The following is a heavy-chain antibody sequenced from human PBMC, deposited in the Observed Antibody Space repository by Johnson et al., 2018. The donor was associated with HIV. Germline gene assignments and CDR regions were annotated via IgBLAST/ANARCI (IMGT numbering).Heavy chain of an antibody. CDR3: TREGRTVAAFTVGAFDI. CDR2: ISYDGSNK. V-gene: IGHV3-30*04. CDR1: GFTFSSYA. D-gene: IGHD6-19*01. Sequence: QVQLVESGGGVVQPGRSLRLSCAASGFTFSSYAMHWVRQAPGKGLEWVAVISYDGSNKYYADSVKGRFIISRDDSKNTLYLQMNSLKTEDTAVYYCTREGRTVAAFTVGAFDIWGQGTMVTVSS. J-gene: IGHJ3*02.